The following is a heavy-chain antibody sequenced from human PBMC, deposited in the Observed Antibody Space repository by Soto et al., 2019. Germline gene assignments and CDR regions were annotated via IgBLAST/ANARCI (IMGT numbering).Heavy chain of an antibody. J-gene: IGHJ3*02. V-gene: IGHV3-48*02. CDR3: ARLIIPTGYEAFDI. Sequence: GGSLRLSCAASGFTFRSYSMNWVRQAPGKGLEWISYISSSSSTISYGDSVKGRFAISRDNARNSLSLQMNSLRDEDTAVYYFARLIIPTGYEAFDIWGQGTSGSVSS. CDR1: GFTFRSYS. CDR2: ISSSSSTI. D-gene: IGHD3-3*01.